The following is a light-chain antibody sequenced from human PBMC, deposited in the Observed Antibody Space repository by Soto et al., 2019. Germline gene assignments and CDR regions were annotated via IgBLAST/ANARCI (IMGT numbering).Light chain of an antibody. V-gene: IGKV3-15*01. Sequence: EIAMTQSAATLSVSPGEGATLSCKASQNVYNNLAWYQQRPGQPPRLLIYDASTRDPGIPARLSGSGSGTELTLTISSLPSEEFQVSFCQQCRNWPLTFGGGTKVDIK. CDR1: QNVYNN. J-gene: IGKJ4*01. CDR2: DAS. CDR3: QQCRNWPLT.